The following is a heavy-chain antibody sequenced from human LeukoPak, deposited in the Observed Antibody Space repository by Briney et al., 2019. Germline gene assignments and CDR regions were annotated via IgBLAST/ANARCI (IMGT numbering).Heavy chain of an antibody. CDR1: GGSFSGCY. CDR3: ARSEGVIGFDY. Sequence: SETLSLTCAVYGGSFSGCYWSWIRQPPGKGLEWIGEINHSGSTNYNPSLKSRVTISVDTSKNQFSLRLSSVTAADTAVYYCARSEGVIGFDYWGQGTLVTVSS. CDR2: INHSGST. J-gene: IGHJ4*02. V-gene: IGHV4-34*01. D-gene: IGHD3-10*01.